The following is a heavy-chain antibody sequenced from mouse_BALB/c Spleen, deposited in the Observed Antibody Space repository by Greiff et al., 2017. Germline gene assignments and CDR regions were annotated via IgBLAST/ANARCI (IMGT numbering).Heavy chain of an antibody. CDR2: ILPGSGST. V-gene: IGHV1-9*01. J-gene: IGHJ4*01. CDR1: GYTFSSYW. CDR3: ARYDRYDGSMDY. D-gene: IGHD2-14*01. Sequence: QVQLKQSGAELMKPGASVKISCKATGYTFSSYWIEWVKQRPGHGLEWIGEILPGSGSTNYNEKFKGKATFTADTSSNTAYMQLSSLTSEDSAVYYCARYDRYDGSMDYWGQGTSVTVSS.